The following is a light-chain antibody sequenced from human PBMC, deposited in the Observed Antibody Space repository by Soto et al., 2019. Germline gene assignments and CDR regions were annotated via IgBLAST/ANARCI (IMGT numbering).Light chain of an antibody. V-gene: IGLV2-23*01. Sequence: QSALTQPASVSGSPGQSITISFTGTSRDVGTYTLVSWYQHYPGKAPKLIIYEGSKRPSGVSNRFSASKTGRTASLTISGLHPEDEADYYCCSYAGRSSVVFGGGTKLTVL. J-gene: IGLJ2*01. CDR2: EGS. CDR3: CSYAGRSSVV. CDR1: SRDVGTYTL.